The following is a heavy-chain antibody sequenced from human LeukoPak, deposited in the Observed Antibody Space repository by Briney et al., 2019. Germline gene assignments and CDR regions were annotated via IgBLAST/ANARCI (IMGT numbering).Heavy chain of an antibody. CDR3: ARGGGVAATFEAFDI. D-gene: IGHD2-15*01. CDR2: MNPNSVNT. V-gene: IGHV1-8*01. Sequence: GASVKVSCKSSGYTFTSYDINWVRQATGHGLEWMGWMNPNSVNTGYAQKFQGRVTMTRNTSISTAYTELSGLRAEDTAVYYCARGGGVAATFEAFDIWGQGTMVTVSS. J-gene: IGHJ3*02. CDR1: GYTFTSYD.